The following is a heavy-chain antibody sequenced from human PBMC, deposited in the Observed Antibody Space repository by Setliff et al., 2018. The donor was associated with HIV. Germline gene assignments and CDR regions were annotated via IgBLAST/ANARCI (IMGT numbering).Heavy chain of an antibody. V-gene: IGHV3-23*01. CDR3: AKGIKWLAP. CDR2: ITASGTVT. D-gene: IGHD2-15*01. Sequence: PGGSLRLSCAASGSTFSSHDMNWVRQAPGKGLEWLSYITASGTVTYYTDSVKGRFTISRDNSRNIVYLQMYSLRIEDTAVYYCAKGIKWLAPWGQGTPVTVSS. J-gene: IGHJ5*02. CDR1: GSTFSSHD.